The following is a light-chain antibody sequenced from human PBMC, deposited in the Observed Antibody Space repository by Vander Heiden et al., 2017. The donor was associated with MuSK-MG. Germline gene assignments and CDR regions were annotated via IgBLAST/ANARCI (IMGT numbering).Light chain of an antibody. CDR3: QQDNSFPRT. CDR2: AAS. J-gene: IGKJ1*01. V-gene: IGKV1-12*01. Sequence: QMTQSPSSVSASVGDRVTITCRASQGISSWLDWYQQKPGKAPKLLIYAASSLQSGVPSRFSGSGSGTDFTLTISSLQPEDFATYYCQQDNSFPRTFGQGTKVEIK. CDR1: QGISSW.